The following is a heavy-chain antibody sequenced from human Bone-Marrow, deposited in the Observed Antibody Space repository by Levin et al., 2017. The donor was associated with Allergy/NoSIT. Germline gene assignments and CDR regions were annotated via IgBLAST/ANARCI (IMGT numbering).Heavy chain of an antibody. Sequence: GESLKISCKASGYTFTSYYMHWVRQAPGQGFEWMGVINPNGGSTNYAQKFQDRVTVTSDTSTNTVYLHLSSLTSADTALYFCAVVGFGSAGGCPYWGRGTLVTVSS. J-gene: IGHJ4*02. D-gene: IGHD2-8*02. V-gene: IGHV1-46*01. CDR3: AVVGFGSAGGCPY. CDR1: GYTFTSYY. CDR2: INPNGGST.